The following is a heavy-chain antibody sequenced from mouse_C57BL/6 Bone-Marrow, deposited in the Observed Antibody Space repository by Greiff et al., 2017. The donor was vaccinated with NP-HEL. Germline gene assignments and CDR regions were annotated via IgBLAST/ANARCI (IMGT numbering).Heavy chain of an antibody. V-gene: IGHV1-81*01. J-gene: IGHJ1*03. CDR2: ICPRSGNT. CDR3: ARPPHYDGDWYFDV. D-gene: IGHD2-3*01. CDR1: GYTFTSYG. Sequence: QVQLQQSGAELARPGASVKLSCKASGYTFTSYGLSWVKQRTGQGLEWIGEICPRSGNTYYNEKLKGKANLTAGQSSRTAYMELRSLTSEDSAVYFCARPPHYDGDWYFDVWGTGTTVTVSS.